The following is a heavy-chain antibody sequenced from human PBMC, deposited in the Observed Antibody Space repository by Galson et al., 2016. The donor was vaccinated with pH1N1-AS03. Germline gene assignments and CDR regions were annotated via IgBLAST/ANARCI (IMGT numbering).Heavy chain of an antibody. J-gene: IGHJ3*01. CDR2: IKQDSSEK. CDR1: GFLFGSPW. D-gene: IGHD3-3*01. CDR3: ARGKDFWSGYPNDPFDL. Sequence: SLRLSCAGSGFLFGSPWMGWVRQAPGKGLEWVANIKQDSSEKYYVDSVKGRFTTSRDNAKHSLYLHINSLSVEDTAIYYCARGKDFWSGYPNDPFDLWGQGTMVTVSS. V-gene: IGHV3-7*03.